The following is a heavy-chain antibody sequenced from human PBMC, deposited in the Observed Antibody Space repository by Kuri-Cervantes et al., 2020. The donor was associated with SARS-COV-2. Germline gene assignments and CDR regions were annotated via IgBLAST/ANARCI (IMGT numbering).Heavy chain of an antibody. Sequence: ASVKVSCKASGYTFTSYAMHWVRQAPGQRLEWMGWINAGNGNTKYSQKFQGRVTITRDTSASTAYMELRSLRSDDTAVYYCARGHSALKRELLPFDYWGQGTLVTVSS. V-gene: IGHV1-3*01. D-gene: IGHD1-26*01. CDR2: INAGNGNT. CDR1: GYTFTSYA. CDR3: ARGHSALKRELLPFDY. J-gene: IGHJ4*02.